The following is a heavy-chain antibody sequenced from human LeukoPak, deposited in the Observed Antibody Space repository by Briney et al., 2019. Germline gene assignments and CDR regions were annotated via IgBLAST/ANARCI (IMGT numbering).Heavy chain of an antibody. CDR2: INHSGST. CDR3: ARDNGDSSSNWFDP. CDR1: GGSFSGYY. V-gene: IGHV4-34*01. J-gene: IGHJ5*02. D-gene: IGHD3-22*01. Sequence: SETLSLTCAVYGGSFSGYYWSWIRQPPGKGLEWIGEINHSGSTNYNPSLKSRVTISVDTSKNQFSLKLSSVTAADTAVYYCARDNGDSSSNWFDPWGQGTLVTVSS.